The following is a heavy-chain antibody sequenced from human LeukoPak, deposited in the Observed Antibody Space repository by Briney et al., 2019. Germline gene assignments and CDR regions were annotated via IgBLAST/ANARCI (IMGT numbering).Heavy chain of an antibody. D-gene: IGHD5-12*01. CDR2: IFHSGLT. CDR1: EYSVSSGFY. Sequence: SETLSLTCSVSEYSVSSGFYWGWIRQPPGKGLEWIGSIFHSGLTYHNPSLKSRVTISIDTSQNQFSLNLTSVTAADTAVYFCARDLNLRRFDFWGQGALVTVSS. V-gene: IGHV4-38-2*02. CDR3: ARDLNLRRFDF. J-gene: IGHJ4*02.